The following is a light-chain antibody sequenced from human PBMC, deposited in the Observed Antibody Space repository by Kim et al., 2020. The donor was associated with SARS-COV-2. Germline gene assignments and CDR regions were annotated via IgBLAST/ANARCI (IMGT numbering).Light chain of an antibody. J-gene: IGLJ1*01. CDR2: YES. V-gene: IGLV3-21*04. CDR1: NIESKS. CDR3: QVWDSSSDDYV. Sequence: APGKTARITRRGNNIESKSVHGYLQTPGQAAVLVLYYESDRHSGFPGRFSGSNSGNTATLTISRVEAGDEADYYCQVWDSSSDDYVFGTGTKVTVL.